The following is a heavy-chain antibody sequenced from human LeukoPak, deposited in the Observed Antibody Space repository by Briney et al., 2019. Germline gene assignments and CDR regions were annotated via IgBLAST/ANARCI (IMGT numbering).Heavy chain of an antibody. Sequence: GGSQRLACAAAGYPLGSYGVAWVSQAGGRGRGGGAKIKREGGEKYYVDSVKGRFPISRDNAKNSLYLQMNSLRAEDTAVYYCAREDYYGSGNYVAWGGGFDVWGQGTTVTVSS. J-gene: IGHJ6*02. CDR3: AREDYYGSGNYVAWGGGFDV. CDR1: GYPLGSYG. D-gene: IGHD3-10*01. CDR2: IKREGGEK. V-gene: IGHV3-7*01.